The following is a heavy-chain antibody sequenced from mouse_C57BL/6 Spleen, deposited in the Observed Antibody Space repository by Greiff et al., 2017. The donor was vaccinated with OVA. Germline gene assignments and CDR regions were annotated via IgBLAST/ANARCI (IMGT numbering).Heavy chain of an antibody. J-gene: IGHJ4*01. CDR1: GYSITSGYY. CDR3: ARVDYYGSSHYAMDY. CDR2: ISYDGSN. Sequence: DVKLQESGPGLVKPSQSLSLTCSVTGYSITSGYYWNWIRQFPGNKLEWMGYISYDGSNNYNPSLKNRISITRDTSKNQFFLKLNSVTTEDTATYYCARVDYYGSSHYAMDYWGQGTSVTVSS. V-gene: IGHV3-6*01. D-gene: IGHD1-1*01.